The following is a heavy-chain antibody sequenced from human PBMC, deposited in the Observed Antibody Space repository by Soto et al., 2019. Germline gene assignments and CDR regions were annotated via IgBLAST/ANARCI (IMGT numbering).Heavy chain of an antibody. Sequence: GSGPTLVNPTQTLTLTCTFSGFSFSTSSVGVGWIRQPPGKALEWLATIYWNDDKRYSPSLKSRLTISKDTSQVVLTMTNVDPVDTATYYCAHRPPYNSAWAYWGQGTLVTVSS. CDR1: GFSFSTSSVG. J-gene: IGHJ4*02. CDR3: AHRPPYNSAWAY. CDR2: IYWNDDK. D-gene: IGHD6-19*01. V-gene: IGHV2-5*01.